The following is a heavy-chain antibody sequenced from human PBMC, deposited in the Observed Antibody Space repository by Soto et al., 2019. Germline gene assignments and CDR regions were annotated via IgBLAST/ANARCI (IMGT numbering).Heavy chain of an antibody. J-gene: IGHJ4*02. CDR2: IYYSGST. CDR3: ARRTVNIRTFYSGLKTHCFDY. V-gene: IGHV4-39*01. D-gene: IGHD6-19*01. Sequence: QLQLQESGPGLVKPSDTLSLTCAVSGGSISSSSYYWGWIRQPPGKGLAWIGSIYYSGSTYYTPSRQSRIAISVDTSKNQFSLKLNSVTAADTAVYYCARRTVNIRTFYSGLKTHCFDYWGQGTLVTVSS. CDR1: GGSISSSSYY.